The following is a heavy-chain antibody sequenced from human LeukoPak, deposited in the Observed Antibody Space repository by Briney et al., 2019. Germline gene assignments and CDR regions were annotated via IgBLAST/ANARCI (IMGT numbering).Heavy chain of an antibody. CDR3: AREETGYHDGNAFDI. CDR2: IYYSGST. J-gene: IGHJ3*02. Sequence: PSETLSLTCTVSGGSISSSSYYWGWIRQPPGKGLEWIGSIYYSGSTYYNPSLKSRVTISVDTSKNQFSLKLSSVTAADTAVYYCAREETGYHDGNAFDIWGQGTMVTVSS. D-gene: IGHD3-9*01. CDR1: GGSISSSSYY. V-gene: IGHV4-39*02.